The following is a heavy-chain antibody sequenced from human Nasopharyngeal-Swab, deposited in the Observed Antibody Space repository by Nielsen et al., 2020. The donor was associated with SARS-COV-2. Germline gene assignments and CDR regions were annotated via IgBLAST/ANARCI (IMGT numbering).Heavy chain of an antibody. CDR2: INPSGGST. CDR3: ARDSDYEDIGPSYYYYYGMDV. J-gene: IGHJ6*02. D-gene: IGHD2-15*01. CDR1: GYTFTSYY. Sequence: ASVKVSCKASGYTFTSYYMHWVRQAPGQGLEWMGIINPSGGSTSYAQKFQGRVTMTRDTSTSTVYMELSSLRSEDTAVYYCARDSDYEDIGPSYYYYYGMDVWGQGTTVTVSS. V-gene: IGHV1-46*01.